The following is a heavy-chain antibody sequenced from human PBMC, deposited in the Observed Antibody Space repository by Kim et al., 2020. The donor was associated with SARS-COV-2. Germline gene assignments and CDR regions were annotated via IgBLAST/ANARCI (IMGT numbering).Heavy chain of an antibody. D-gene: IGHD4-4*01. Sequence: NYRQNFQGRVTITADKFTSTAYMELSSLTAEDTAVYFCARWTTLTDYVDVWGKGTTVTVSS. V-gene: IGHV1-69*02. CDR3: ARWTTLTDYVDV. J-gene: IGHJ6*03.